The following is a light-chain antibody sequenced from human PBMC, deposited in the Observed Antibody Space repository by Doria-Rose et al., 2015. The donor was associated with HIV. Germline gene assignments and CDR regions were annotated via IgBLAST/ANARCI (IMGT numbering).Light chain of an antibody. J-gene: IGKJ3*01. CDR3: QQYYDTPS. Sequence: DIRLTQSPESLGMSLGERATLNCKSNQSLLYTSKNYLAWYQQKPGQPPKLLIYWASTRQSGVPARFSGSGSGTDFTLTISILEAEDVAVDYCQQYYDTPSFGPGTTVDIK. CDR1: QSLLYTSKNY. CDR2: WAS. V-gene: IGKV4-1*01.